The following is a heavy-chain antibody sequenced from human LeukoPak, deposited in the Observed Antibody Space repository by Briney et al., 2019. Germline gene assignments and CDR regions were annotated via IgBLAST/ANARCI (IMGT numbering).Heavy chain of an antibody. CDR1: GFTFSNHA. V-gene: IGHV3-23*01. D-gene: IGHD3-10*01. CDR2: ISGSGGST. J-gene: IGHJ3*02. CDR3: AKRYGSGTYLSAFDI. Sequence: GGSLRLSRSASGFTFSNHAMSWGRQAPGEGLECVSAISGSGGSTYYADSVKGRFTISRDNSQNTLYLQMNSLRVEDTAVFYCAKRYGSGTYLSAFDIWGQGTMVTVSS.